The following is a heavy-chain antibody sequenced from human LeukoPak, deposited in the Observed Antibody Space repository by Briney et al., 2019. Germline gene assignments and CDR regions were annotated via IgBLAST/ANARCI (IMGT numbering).Heavy chain of an antibody. J-gene: IGHJ5*02. CDR2: IYTSGST. CDR3: ARLGILGCWFDP. D-gene: IGHD3-16*01. Sequence: PSDTLSLTCNVSGGSISSYYWSWIRQPPGKGLEWIGYIYTSGSTNYNPSLKSRVTISVDTSKNQFSLKLSSVTAADTAVYYCARLGILGCWFDPWGQGTLVTVSS. V-gene: IGHV4-4*09. CDR1: GGSISSYY.